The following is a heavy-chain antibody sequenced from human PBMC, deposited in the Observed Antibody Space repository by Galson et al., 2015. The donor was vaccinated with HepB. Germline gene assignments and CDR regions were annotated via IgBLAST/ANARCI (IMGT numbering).Heavy chain of an antibody. V-gene: IGHV1-2*02. Sequence: SVKVSCKASGYTFTGYYMHWVRQAPGQGLEWMGRINPHSGGTDYAQKFQGRVTMTRDTSISTAYMELSSLRSEDTAVYYCFVSVGFDIWGQGTMVTVSS. D-gene: IGHD2-15*01. CDR3: FVSVGFDI. J-gene: IGHJ3*02. CDR2: INPHSGGT. CDR1: GYTFTGYY.